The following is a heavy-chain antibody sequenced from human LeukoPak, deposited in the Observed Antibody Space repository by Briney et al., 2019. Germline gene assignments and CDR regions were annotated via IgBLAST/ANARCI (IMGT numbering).Heavy chain of an antibody. CDR3: ARASLDGGSFFDY. D-gene: IGHD2-15*01. V-gene: IGHV4-59*01. CDR1: GGSISSYY. CDR2: IYYSGST. Sequence: SETLSLTCTVSGGSISSYYWSWIRQPPGKGLEWIGYIYYSGSTNYNPSLKSRVTISVDTSKNQFSLKLSSVTAADTAVYYCARASLDGGSFFDYWGQGTLVTVSS. J-gene: IGHJ4*02.